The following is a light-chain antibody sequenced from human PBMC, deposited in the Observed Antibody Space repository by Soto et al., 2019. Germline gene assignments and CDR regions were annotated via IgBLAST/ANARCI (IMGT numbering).Light chain of an antibody. CDR1: QSVLYSSNNKNY. Sequence: DIVMTQSPDSLAVSLGERATINCKSSQSVLYSSNNKNYLAWYQQRPGQPPKLLIYWASTRESGVPDRFSGSGSETDFTLTITSLQAEEVAVYYCQQYESTPPTFGHGTKLQIQ. V-gene: IGKV4-1*01. CDR3: QQYESTPPT. J-gene: IGKJ2*01. CDR2: WAS.